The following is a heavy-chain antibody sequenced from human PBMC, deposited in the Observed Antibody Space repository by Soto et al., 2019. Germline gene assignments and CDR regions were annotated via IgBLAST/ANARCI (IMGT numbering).Heavy chain of an antibody. Sequence: PGESLKISCQGSGYRFTSYWIGLVRPLPGKGLEWMGIIYPGDSDTRYSPSFQGQVTISADKSISTAYLQWSSLKASDTAMYYCARISNHQNIFDYWGQGTLVTVSS. CDR3: ARISNHQNIFDY. D-gene: IGHD4-4*01. V-gene: IGHV5-51*01. J-gene: IGHJ4*02. CDR1: GYRFTSYW. CDR2: IYPGDSDT.